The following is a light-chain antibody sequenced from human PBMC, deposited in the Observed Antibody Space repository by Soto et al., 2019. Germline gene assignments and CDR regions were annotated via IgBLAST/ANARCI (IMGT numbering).Light chain of an antibody. Sequence: QSVLTQPPSASRTPGQRVTISCSGSTSNIGRNTVNWYQQLPGTAPKLLIYSDNLRPSGVPDRFSGSKSGTSASLAISGLLSECEADYYCAVWDDSLNGFVFGAGTKLTVL. CDR2: SDN. J-gene: IGLJ1*01. CDR3: AVWDDSLNGFV. CDR1: TSNIGRNT. V-gene: IGLV1-44*01.